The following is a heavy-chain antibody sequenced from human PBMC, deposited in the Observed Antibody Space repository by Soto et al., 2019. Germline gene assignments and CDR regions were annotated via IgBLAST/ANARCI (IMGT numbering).Heavy chain of an antibody. J-gene: IGHJ4*02. CDR1: GGTFSNSP. CDR2: TIPTFNTG. Sequence: QVQLVQSGAEVKKPGSSVKVSCKASGGTFSNSPISWVRQAPGQGLEWMGGTIPTFNTGNYAQKFQGRLTITADKSTNTAYMQLSSLRSEDTAVYYCARRTRSGYYRYFDSWGQGTLVTVSS. CDR3: ARRTRSGYYRYFDS. V-gene: IGHV1-69*06. D-gene: IGHD3-3*01.